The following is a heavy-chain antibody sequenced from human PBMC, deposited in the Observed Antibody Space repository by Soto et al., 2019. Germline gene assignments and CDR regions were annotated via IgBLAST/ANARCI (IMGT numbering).Heavy chain of an antibody. V-gene: IGHV1-18*01. CDR3: ARDEADKWNDGGWFDP. D-gene: IGHD1-1*01. J-gene: IGHJ5*02. CDR1: GYTFTSYG. Sequence: QVQLVQSGAEVKKPGASVKVSCKASGYTFTSYGISWVRQASGQGLEWMGWISAYNGNTKYAQKRQGRVTMHTDTSTSTASMELRSPRSDDTAVYYWARDEADKWNDGGWFDPWGQGTLVTVSS. CDR2: ISAYNGNT.